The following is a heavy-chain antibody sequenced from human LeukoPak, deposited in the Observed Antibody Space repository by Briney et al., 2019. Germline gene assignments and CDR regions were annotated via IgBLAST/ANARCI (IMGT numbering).Heavy chain of an antibody. Sequence: GGSLRLSCAASGFTFSSYSMNWVRQAPGKGLEWVSYISSSSSTIYYADSVKGRFTISRDNAKNSLCLQMNSLRDEDTAVYYCARARQGLDYWGQGTLVTVSS. CDR1: GFTFSSYS. CDR3: ARARQGLDY. CDR2: ISSSSSTI. V-gene: IGHV3-48*02. J-gene: IGHJ4*02.